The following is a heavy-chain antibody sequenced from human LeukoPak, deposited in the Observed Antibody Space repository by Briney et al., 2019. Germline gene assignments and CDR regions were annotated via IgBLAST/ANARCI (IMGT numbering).Heavy chain of an antibody. J-gene: IGHJ4*02. CDR3: ARVGVGYDSSGYYVDNFDY. CDR1: GGSISSSNW. Sequence: SETLSLTCAVSGGSISSSNWWSWVRQPPGKGLEWIGEIYHSGSTNYNPSLKSRVTISVDKSNNQFSLKLTSVTAADTAVYYCARVGVGYDSSGYYVDNFDYWGQGTLVTVSS. V-gene: IGHV4-4*02. CDR2: IYHSGST. D-gene: IGHD3-22*01.